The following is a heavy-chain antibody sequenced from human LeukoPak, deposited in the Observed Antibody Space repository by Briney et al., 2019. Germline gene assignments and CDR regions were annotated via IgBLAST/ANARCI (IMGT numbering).Heavy chain of an antibody. CDR1: GYTFTSYG. V-gene: IGHV1-18*01. D-gene: IGHD6-19*01. CDR3: ARVGIAVAGTGGVYYYYYGMDV. Sequence: ASVKVSCKASGYTFTSYGISWVRQAPGQGLEWMRWISAYNGNTNYAQKLQGRVTMTTDTSTSTAYMELRSLRSDDTAVYYCARVGIAVAGTGGVYYYYYGMDVWGQGTTVTVSS. CDR2: ISAYNGNT. J-gene: IGHJ6*02.